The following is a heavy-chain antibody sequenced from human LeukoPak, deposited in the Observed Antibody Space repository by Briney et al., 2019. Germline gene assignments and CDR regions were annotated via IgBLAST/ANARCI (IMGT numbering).Heavy chain of an antibody. D-gene: IGHD3-3*01. CDR3: ARDWSVSSHY. CDR2: ISYDGSNN. CDR1: GFTFSSYA. Sequence: GGSLRLSCAASGFTFSSYAMHWVRQAPGKGLKWVAVISYDGSNNYYADSVKGRFTISRDNSKNTLYLQMNSLRAEDTAVYYCARDWSVSSHYWGQGALVTVSS. V-gene: IGHV3-30*01. J-gene: IGHJ4*02.